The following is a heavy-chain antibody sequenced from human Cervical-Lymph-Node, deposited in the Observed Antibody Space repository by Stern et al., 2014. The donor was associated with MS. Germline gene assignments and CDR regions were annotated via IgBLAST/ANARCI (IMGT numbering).Heavy chain of an antibody. CDR1: GYSFTSYW. CDR2: INPGDSDT. Sequence: VQLVQSGAEVKKPGESLKISCKGSGYSFTSYWIGWVRQMPGKGLEWMGIINPGDSDTRYSPSFQGQVTISADKPISTAYLQWSSLKASDTAMYYCARRHCSSRRCGWFDPWGQGTLVTVSS. V-gene: IGHV5-51*01. D-gene: IGHD2-2*01. CDR3: ARRHCSSRRCGWFDP. J-gene: IGHJ5*02.